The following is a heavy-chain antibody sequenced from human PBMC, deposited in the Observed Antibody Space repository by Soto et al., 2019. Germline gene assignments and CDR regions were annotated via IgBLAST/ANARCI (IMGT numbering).Heavy chain of an antibody. CDR1: GFTFSSYA. Sequence: EVQLVESGGGLVQPGGSLRLSCSASGFTFSSYAMHWVRQAPGKGLEYVSAISSNGGSTYYADSVKGRFTISRDNSKNTLYLQMSSLRAEDTAVYYCVKQLRFGENAFDICGQGTMVTVSS. V-gene: IGHV3-64D*06. D-gene: IGHD3-16*01. CDR2: ISSNGGST. J-gene: IGHJ3*02. CDR3: VKQLRFGENAFDI.